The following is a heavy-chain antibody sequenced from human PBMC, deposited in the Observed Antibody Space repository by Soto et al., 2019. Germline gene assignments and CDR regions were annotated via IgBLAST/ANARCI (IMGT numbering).Heavy chain of an antibody. CDR1: GFTFSNAW. V-gene: IGHV3-15*01. D-gene: IGHD6-19*01. J-gene: IGHJ4*02. CDR2: IKSKTDGGTT. Sequence: GGSLRLACAASGFTFSNAWMSWVRQAPGKGLEWVGRIKSKTDGGTTEYAAPVKGRFTISRDDSKNTLYLQMNSLKTEDTAVYYCSTDTAVSGGLNFDYWGQGTLVTVSS. CDR3: STDTAVSGGLNFDY.